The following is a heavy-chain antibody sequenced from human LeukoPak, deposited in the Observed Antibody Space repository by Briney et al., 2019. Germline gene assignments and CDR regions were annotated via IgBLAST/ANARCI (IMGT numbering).Heavy chain of an antibody. CDR2: IGSSGTST. J-gene: IGHJ4*02. V-gene: IGHV3-23*01. CDR3: AKVTKSYCSGGSCNLDY. Sequence: PGGSLRLSCSASGFTFSSYAMTWVRQAPGKGLEWVSAIGSSGTSTYHADSVKGRFTISRDNSKNTLYLQMNSLRAEDTAVYYCAKVTKSYCSGGSCNLDYWGQGTLVTVSS. D-gene: IGHD2-15*01. CDR1: GFTFSSYA.